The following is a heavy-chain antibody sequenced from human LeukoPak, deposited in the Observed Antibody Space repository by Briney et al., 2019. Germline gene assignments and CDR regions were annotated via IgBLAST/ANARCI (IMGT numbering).Heavy chain of an antibody. J-gene: IGHJ4*02. V-gene: IGHV3-23*01. Sequence: GGSLRLSCATSGFTFNNYAMSWVRQAPGKGLEWVSAISGSGDSTYYADSVKGRFTISRDNSKNTLYLQMNSLRAEDTAVYSCAKSRIAAAGCFDYWGQGTLVTVSS. D-gene: IGHD6-13*01. CDR2: ISGSGDST. CDR1: GFTFNNYA. CDR3: AKSRIAAAGCFDY.